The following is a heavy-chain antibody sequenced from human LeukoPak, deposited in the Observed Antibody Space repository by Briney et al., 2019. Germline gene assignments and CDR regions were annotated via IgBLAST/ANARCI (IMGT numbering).Heavy chain of an antibody. CDR1: GFTFSDYS. Sequence: PGGSLRLSCAASGFTFSDYSMSWIRQAPGKGLEWVSAVLRDGRNTYYIASVEGRFTISRDKSKNTVYLQMNSLRVEDTAVYYCAKQHTVGYTTFDSWGQGTLVTVSS. D-gene: IGHD1-26*01. V-gene: IGHV3-23*01. CDR3: AKQHTVGYTTFDS. J-gene: IGHJ4*02. CDR2: VLRDGRNT.